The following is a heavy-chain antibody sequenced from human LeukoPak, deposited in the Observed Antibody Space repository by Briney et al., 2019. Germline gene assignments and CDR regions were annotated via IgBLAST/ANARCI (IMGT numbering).Heavy chain of an antibody. D-gene: IGHD6-19*01. CDR1: GFTFSSYS. CDR3: ARDNSGWSRDY. CDR2: INWGSNHI. J-gene: IGHJ4*02. Sequence: TGGSLRLSCAASGFTFSSYSMNWVRQAPGKGLEWVSSINWGSNHIYYADAVQGRFTISRDNAKNSLYLQMNSLRAEDTAIYYCARDNSGWSRDYWGQGTLVTVSS. V-gene: IGHV3-21*06.